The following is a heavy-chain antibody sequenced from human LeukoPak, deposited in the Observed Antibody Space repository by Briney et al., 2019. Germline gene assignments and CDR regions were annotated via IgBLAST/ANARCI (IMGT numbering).Heavy chain of an antibody. CDR1: GYSFTSYW. CDR3: AIPRGYSGYGGVAFDI. Sequence: GESLKISCKGSGYSFTSYWIGWVRQMPGKGLEWMGIIYPGDSDTRYSPSFQGQVTISADKSISTAYLQWSSLKASDTAMYYCAIPRGYSGYGGVAFDIWGQGTMVTVSS. J-gene: IGHJ3*02. CDR2: IYPGDSDT. V-gene: IGHV5-51*01. D-gene: IGHD5-12*01.